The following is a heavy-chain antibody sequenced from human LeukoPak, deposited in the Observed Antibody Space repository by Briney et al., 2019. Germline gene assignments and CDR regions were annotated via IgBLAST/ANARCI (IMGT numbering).Heavy chain of an antibody. Sequence: ASVKVSCKASGYTFTSYEINWVRQATGQGLEWMGWMNPNSGNTGYAQKFQGRVTMTRNTSISTAYMELSSLRSMDTAVYYCARDQGGSSRGRGYYFDYWGQGTLVTVSS. J-gene: IGHJ4*02. CDR2: MNPNSGNT. CDR3: ARDQGGSSRGRGYYFDY. V-gene: IGHV1-8*01. D-gene: IGHD6-6*01. CDR1: GYTFTSYE.